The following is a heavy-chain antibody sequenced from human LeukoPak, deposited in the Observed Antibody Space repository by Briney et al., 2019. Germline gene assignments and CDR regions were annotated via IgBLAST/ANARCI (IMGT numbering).Heavy chain of an antibody. J-gene: IGHJ4*02. CDR1: GFSVSGKF. V-gene: IGHV3-53*01. CDR2: IHYDGKI. D-gene: IGHD2-21*01. Sequence: TGGSLRLSCAAPGFSVSGKFMSWVAQAPGKGLEWVSIIHYDGKIRYAGSVGGRFTIYRDDSENTLFLQMNSLRVDDTAVYFCASGDGYLQPYWGQGTLVTVSS. CDR3: ASGDGYLQPY.